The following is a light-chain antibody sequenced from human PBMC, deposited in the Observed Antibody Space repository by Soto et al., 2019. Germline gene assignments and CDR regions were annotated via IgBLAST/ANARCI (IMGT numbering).Light chain of an antibody. CDR2: DSN. CDR3: GTWDSSLSAGV. Sequence: QSALTQPPSASGSPGQSVAISCTGTSSDVGGYNYVSWYQQHPGKAPKLMIYDSNKRPSGIPDRFSGSKSGTSATLGITGLQPGDEADYYCGTWDSSLSAGVFGGGTKVTVL. V-gene: IGLV2-8*01. CDR1: SSDVGGYNY. J-gene: IGLJ3*02.